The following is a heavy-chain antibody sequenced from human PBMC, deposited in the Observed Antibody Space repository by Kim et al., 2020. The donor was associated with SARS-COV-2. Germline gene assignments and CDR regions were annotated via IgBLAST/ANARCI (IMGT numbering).Heavy chain of an antibody. CDR3: ATGYTSGWRMDV. CDR2: ISGSGGST. Sequence: GGSLRLSCAASGFIFSSYAMNWVRQAPGKGLEWVSGISGSGGSTDYADSVKGRFTISRDNSKNTLYLQMNSLRAEDTAVYYCATGYTSGWRMDVCGQGTTVTVSS. J-gene: IGHJ6*02. D-gene: IGHD6-19*01. V-gene: IGHV3-23*01. CDR1: GFIFSSYA.